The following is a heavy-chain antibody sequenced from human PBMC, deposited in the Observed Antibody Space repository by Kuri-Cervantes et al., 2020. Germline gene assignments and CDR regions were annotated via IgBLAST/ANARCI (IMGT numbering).Heavy chain of an antibody. CDR2: IYYSGST. V-gene: IGHV4-39*01. CDR3: ARHDVHTAMVPNWFDP. Sequence: GSLRLSCTVSGGSIRSYYWGWIRQPPGKGLEWIGSIYYSGSTYYNPSLKSRVTISVDTSKNQFSLKLSSVTAADTAVYYCARHDVHTAMVPNWFDPWGQGTLVTVSS. J-gene: IGHJ5*02. D-gene: IGHD5-18*01. CDR1: GGSIRSYY.